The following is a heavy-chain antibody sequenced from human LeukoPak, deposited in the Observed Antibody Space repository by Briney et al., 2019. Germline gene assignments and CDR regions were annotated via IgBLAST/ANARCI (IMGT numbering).Heavy chain of an antibody. J-gene: IGHJ6*03. CDR2: INPNSGGT. Sequence: ASVKVSCKASGYTFTGYYMHWARQAPGQGLEWMGWINPNSGGTNYAQKFQGRVTMTRDTSISTAYMELSRLRSDDTAVYYCARRGAIRWDYYYYYMDVWGKGTTVTVSS. CDR3: ARRGAIRWDYYYYYMDV. V-gene: IGHV1-2*02. D-gene: IGHD3-10*01. CDR1: GYTFTGYY.